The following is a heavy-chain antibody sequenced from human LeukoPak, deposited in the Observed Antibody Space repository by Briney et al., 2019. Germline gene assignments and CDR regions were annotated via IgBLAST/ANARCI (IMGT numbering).Heavy chain of an antibody. J-gene: IGHJ4*02. CDR3: ARAATSSGWYIGY. CDR1: GGSTSSYY. V-gene: IGHV4-59*01. CDR2: IYYSGST. D-gene: IGHD6-19*01. Sequence: SETLSLTCTVSGGSTSSYYWSWIRQPPGKGLEWIGYIYYSGSTNYNPSLKSRVTISVDTSKNQFSLKLSSVTAADTAVYYCARAATSSGWYIGYWGQGTLVTVSS.